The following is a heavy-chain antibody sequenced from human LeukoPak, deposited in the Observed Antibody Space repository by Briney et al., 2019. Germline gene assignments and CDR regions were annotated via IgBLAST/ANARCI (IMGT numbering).Heavy chain of an antibody. D-gene: IGHD6-13*01. V-gene: IGHV1-18*01. J-gene: IGHJ4*02. CDR3: ARVFTAGYSSSWYQDY. Sequence: GASVKVSCKASGYTFISYGLSWVRQAPGQGLEWMGWISAYNGNTNYAQNVQGRVTMTTDTSTSTAYMEPRSLRSDDTAVYYCARVFTAGYSSSWYQDYWGQGTLVTVSS. CDR2: ISAYNGNT. CDR1: GYTFISYG.